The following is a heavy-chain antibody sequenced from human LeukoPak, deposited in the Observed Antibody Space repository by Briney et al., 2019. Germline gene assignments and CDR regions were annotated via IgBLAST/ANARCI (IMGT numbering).Heavy chain of an antibody. V-gene: IGHV1-2*02. CDR3: ARSRSHDY. Sequence: GASVKVSCKASGYTFTGYYIHWVRQAPGQGLEWMGCINPTSGGATYAQKFQGRVTMTRDTSITTSYVELSSLTSDDTAVYYCARSRSHDYWGQGTLVTVSS. D-gene: IGHD6-13*01. CDR1: GYTFTGYY. J-gene: IGHJ4*02. CDR2: INPTSGGA.